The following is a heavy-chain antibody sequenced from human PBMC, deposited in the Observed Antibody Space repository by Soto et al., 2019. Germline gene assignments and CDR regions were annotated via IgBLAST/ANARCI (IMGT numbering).Heavy chain of an antibody. V-gene: IGHV4-31*03. CDR2: IYYSGST. CDR1: GGSISSGGYY. Sequence: QVQLQESGPGLVKPSQTLSLTCTVSGGSISSGGYYWSWIRQHPGKGLEWIGYIYYSGSTYYNPSLKGRVTISVDASKNQFSLKLSSVTAADTAVYYCARDPQVYGDLRGVFDYWGQGTLVTVSS. CDR3: ARDPQVYGDLRGVFDY. D-gene: IGHD4-17*01. J-gene: IGHJ4*02.